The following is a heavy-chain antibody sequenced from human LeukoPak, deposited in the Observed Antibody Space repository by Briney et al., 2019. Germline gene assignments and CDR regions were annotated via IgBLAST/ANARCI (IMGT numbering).Heavy chain of an antibody. V-gene: IGHV1-69*13. J-gene: IGHJ4*02. D-gene: IGHD6-13*01. CDR1: GGTFSSYS. CDR3: ASQGGIAAASRFDY. CDR2: IIPIFGTA. Sequence: SVKVSCKASGGTFSSYSISWVRQAPGQGLEWMGGIIPIFGTANYAQKFQGRVTITADESTSTAYIELSSLRSEDTTVYYCASQGGIAAASRFDYWGQGTLVTVSS.